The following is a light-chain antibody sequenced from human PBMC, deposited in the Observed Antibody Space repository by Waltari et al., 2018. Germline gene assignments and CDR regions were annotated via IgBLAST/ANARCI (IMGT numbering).Light chain of an antibody. CDR3: SSYTRSSTLSV. Sequence: QSALTQPSSVSGSPGQSIAISCTGTSSADGGYNSVSWYQQLPGKAPKPMIYDVSNRPSGVSNRFSGSKAGNTASLTISGLQAEDEADYYCSSYTRSSTLSVFGGGTKLTVL. J-gene: IGLJ2*01. CDR1: SSADGGYNS. CDR2: DVS. V-gene: IGLV2-14*03.